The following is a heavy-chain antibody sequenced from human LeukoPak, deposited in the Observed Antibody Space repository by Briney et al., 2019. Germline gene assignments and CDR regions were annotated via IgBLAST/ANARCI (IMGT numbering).Heavy chain of an antibody. V-gene: IGHV3-23*01. CDR1: EFTLSSYA. CDR3: ARGQAYYYASGTYYRLDY. Sequence: GGSLRLSCAGSEFTLSSYAMSWVRQAPGKGLEWVSGIIGSGASTYYADSVKGRFTISRDNSKNTVYLQMNSLRAEDTAVYYCARGQAYYYASGTYYRLDYWGQGTLVTVSS. J-gene: IGHJ4*02. CDR2: IIGSGAST. D-gene: IGHD3-10*01.